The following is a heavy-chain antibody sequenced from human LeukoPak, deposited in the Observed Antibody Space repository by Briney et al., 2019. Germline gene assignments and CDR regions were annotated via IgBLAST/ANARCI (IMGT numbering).Heavy chain of an antibody. D-gene: IGHD5-24*01. Sequence: GGSLRLSCAASGFTVSSNYMSWVRQAPGKGLEWVSVIYSGGSTYYADSVKGRFTISRDNSKNTLYLQMNSLRAEDTAVYYCASAWRYYYGMDVWGQGTTVTVSS. J-gene: IGHJ6*02. CDR2: IYSGGST. CDR3: ASAWRYYYGMDV. V-gene: IGHV3-66*01. CDR1: GFTVSSNY.